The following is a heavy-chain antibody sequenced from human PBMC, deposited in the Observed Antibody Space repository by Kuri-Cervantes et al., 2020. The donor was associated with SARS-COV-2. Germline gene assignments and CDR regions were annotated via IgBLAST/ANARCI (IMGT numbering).Heavy chain of an antibody. CDR2: ISAYNGNT. V-gene: IGHV1-18*01. CDR1: GYTFTSYG. CDR3: ARAALYLRQHYYYMDV. J-gene: IGHJ6*03. Sequence: ASVKVSCKASGYTFTSYGISWVRQAPGQGLEWMGWISAYNGNTNYAQKFQGRVTITTDESTSTAYMELSSLRSEDTAVYYCARAALYLRQHYYYMDVWGKGTTVTVSS. D-gene: IGHD2-2*01.